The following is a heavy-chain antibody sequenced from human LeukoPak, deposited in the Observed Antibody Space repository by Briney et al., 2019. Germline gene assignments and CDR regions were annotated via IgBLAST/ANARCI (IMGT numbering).Heavy chain of an antibody. J-gene: IGHJ3*02. D-gene: IGHD3-10*01. CDR2: IYTSGST. CDR3: ARRHRGQGPVAGDAFDI. V-gene: IGHV4-61*02. Sequence: PSQTLSLTCTVSGGSISSGSYYWSWIRQPAGKGLEWIGRIYTSGSTNYNPSLKSRVTISVDTSKNQFSLKLSSVTAAGTAVYYCARRHRGQGPVAGDAFDIWGQGTMVTVSS. CDR1: GGSISSGSYY.